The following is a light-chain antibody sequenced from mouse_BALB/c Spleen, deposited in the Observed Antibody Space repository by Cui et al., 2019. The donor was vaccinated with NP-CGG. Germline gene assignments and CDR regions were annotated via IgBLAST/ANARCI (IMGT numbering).Light chain of an antibody. CDR2: GTN. Sequence: AVVTQESALTTSPGETVTLTCRSSTGAFKTSNYANWVQEKPDHLFTGLIGGTNNRAPGVPARFSGSLIGDKAALTITGAQTEDEAIYFCALWYSNHWVFGGGTKLTVL. V-gene: IGLV1*01. CDR3: ALWYSNHWV. CDR1: TGAFKTSNY. J-gene: IGLJ1*01.